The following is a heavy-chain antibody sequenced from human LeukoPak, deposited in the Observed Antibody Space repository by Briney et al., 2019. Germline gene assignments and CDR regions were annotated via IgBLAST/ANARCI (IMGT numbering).Heavy chain of an antibody. V-gene: IGHV1-46*01. Sequence: ASVKVSCKASGYTFTSNYIHWVRQAPGQGLEWMGMIYPRDGSTSYAQKSQGRVTVTRDTSTSTVHMELSGLRSEDTAVYYCARDQEGFDYWGQGTLVTVSS. CDR3: ARDQEGFDY. CDR2: IYPRDGST. CDR1: GYTFTSNY. J-gene: IGHJ4*02.